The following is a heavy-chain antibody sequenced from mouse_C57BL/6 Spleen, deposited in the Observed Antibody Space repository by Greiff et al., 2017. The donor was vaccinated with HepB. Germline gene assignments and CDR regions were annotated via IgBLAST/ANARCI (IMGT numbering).Heavy chain of an antibody. D-gene: IGHD1-1*01. V-gene: IGHV14-1*01. CDR3: TTPRGSSYGVFAY. J-gene: IGHJ3*01. Sequence: EVQLQQSGAELVRPGASVKLSCTASGFNIKDYYMHWVKQRPEQGLEWIGRIDPEDGDTEYAPKFQGKATMTADTSSNTAYLQLSSLTSEDTAVYYCTTPRGSSYGVFAYWGQGTLVTVSA. CDR2: IDPEDGDT. CDR1: GFNIKDYY.